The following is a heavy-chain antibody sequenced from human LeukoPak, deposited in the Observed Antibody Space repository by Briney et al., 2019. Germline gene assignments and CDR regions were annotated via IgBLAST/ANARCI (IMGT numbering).Heavy chain of an antibody. J-gene: IGHJ6*02. CDR3: ARDGLGYCSGGSCYSEPYGMDV. CDR2: IYYSGST. D-gene: IGHD2-15*01. Sequence: SETLSLTCTVSGGSISSYYWSWIRQPPGKGLEWIGYIYYSGSTNYNPSLKSRVTISVDTSENQFSLKLSSVTAADTAVYYCARDGLGYCSGGSCYSEPYGMDVWGQGTTVTVSS. V-gene: IGHV4-59*01. CDR1: GGSISSYY.